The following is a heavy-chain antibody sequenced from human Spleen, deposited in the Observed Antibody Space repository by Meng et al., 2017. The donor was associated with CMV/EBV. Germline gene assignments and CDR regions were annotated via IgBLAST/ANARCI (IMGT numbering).Heavy chain of an antibody. CDR2: IAPISGTR. CDR3: ARAMITFGGVKEVYYYYGMDV. Sequence: SVKVSCKASGGTFSSYAVNWVRQAPGQGLEWMGGIAPISGTRNDPQKFQGRVTISTDESTSTAYMELRGLRSEDTAVYYCARAMITFGGVKEVYYYYGMDVWGQGTTVTVSS. V-gene: IGHV1-69*05. D-gene: IGHD3-16*01. J-gene: IGHJ6*02. CDR1: GGTFSSYA.